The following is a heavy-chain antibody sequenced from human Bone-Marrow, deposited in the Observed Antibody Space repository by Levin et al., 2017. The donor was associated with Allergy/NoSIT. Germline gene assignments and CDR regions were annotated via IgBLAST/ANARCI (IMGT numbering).Heavy chain of an antibody. CDR3: ASDRGSPLDH. CDR2: IDYRGTA. Sequence: SETLSLTCSVSGVSVSSSDYYWSWIRQPPGQGLEWIGYIDYRGTANYNPPLKSRVTMSLDTSKNYFSLDVTSVTTADTAFYYCASDRGSPLDHWGQGLLVTVSS. J-gene: IGHJ4*02. V-gene: IGHV4-61*03. CDR1: GVSVSSSDYY. D-gene: IGHD3-10*01.